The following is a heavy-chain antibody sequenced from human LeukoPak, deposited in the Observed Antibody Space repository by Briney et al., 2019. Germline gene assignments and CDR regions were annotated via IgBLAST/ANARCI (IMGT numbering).Heavy chain of an antibody. V-gene: IGHV4-61*02. J-gene: IGHJ4*02. CDR3: ARETGDTFDY. Sequence: PSETLSLTCTVSGGSISSGSYYWSWIRQPAGKGLEWIGRIYTSGSTNYNPSLKSRVTISVDTSKNQFSLKLSSVTAADTAVYYCARETGDTFDYWAREPWSPSPQ. CDR2: IYTSGST. CDR1: GGSISSGSYY. D-gene: IGHD7-27*01.